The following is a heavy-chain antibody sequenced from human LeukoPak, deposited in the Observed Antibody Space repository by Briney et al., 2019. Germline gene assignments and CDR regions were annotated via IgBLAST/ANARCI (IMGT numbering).Heavy chain of an antibody. CDR3: ARVDEDAFDI. Sequence: VGSLRLSCAASGFTFSSYSMNWVRQAPGKGLEWVSSISSSSSYIYYADSVKGRFTISRDNAKNSLYLQMNSLRAEDTAVYYCARVDEDAFDIWGQGTMVTVSS. J-gene: IGHJ3*02. CDR1: GFTFSSYS. CDR2: ISSSSSYI. V-gene: IGHV3-21*01. D-gene: IGHD2-2*03.